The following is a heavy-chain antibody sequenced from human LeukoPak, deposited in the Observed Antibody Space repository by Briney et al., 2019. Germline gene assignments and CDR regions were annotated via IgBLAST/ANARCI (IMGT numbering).Heavy chain of an antibody. CDR3: ARATTVTAYRYYFDY. D-gene: IGHD4-11*01. J-gene: IGHJ4*02. V-gene: IGHV4-30-4*08. CDR1: GGSISSGDYY. Sequence: PSETLSLTCTVSGGSISSGDYYWSWIRQPPGKGLEWIGYIYYSGSTYYNPSLKSRVTISVDTSKNQFSLKLSSVTAADTAVYYCARATTVTAYRYYFDYWGQGTLVTVSS. CDR2: IYYSGST.